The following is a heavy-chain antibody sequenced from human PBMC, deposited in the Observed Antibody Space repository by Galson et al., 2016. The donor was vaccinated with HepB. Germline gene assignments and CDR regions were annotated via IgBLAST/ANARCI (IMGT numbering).Heavy chain of an antibody. V-gene: IGHV1-2*02. D-gene: IGHD6-25*01. Sequence: QSGAEVKKPGESLKISCKASGYTFSDYYIHWVRQAPGQGLEWMGWINPNSSGTNFAQKFLGRVTMTTSISTAYMELNRLRSDDTAVYYCARVVSATVRRYNWLDPWGQGTLVTVSS. J-gene: IGHJ5*02. CDR3: ARVVSATVRRYNWLDP. CDR2: INPNSSGT. CDR1: GYTFSDYY.